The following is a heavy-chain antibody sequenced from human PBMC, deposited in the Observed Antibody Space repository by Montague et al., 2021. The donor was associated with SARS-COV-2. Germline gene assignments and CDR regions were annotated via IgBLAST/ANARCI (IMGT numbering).Heavy chain of an antibody. D-gene: IGHD3-10*01. CDR1: GGSISSGGYY. V-gene: IGHV4-31*03. CDR3: ALNYFRVRSWYGMDV. Sequence: TLSLTCTVSGGSISSGGYYWSWLRQHPGKGLEWIGYIYYSGSTYYNPSLKSRVTISVDTSKNQFSLKLSSVTAADTAVYYCALNYFRVRSWYGMDVWGQGTTVTVSS. CDR2: IYYSGST. J-gene: IGHJ6*02.